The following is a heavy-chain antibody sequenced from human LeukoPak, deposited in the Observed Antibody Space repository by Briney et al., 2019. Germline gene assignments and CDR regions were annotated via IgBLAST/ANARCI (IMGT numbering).Heavy chain of an antibody. D-gene: IGHD6-19*01. J-gene: IGHJ6*02. Sequence: SETLSLTCAVYGGSFSGYYWSWIRQPPGKGLEWIGEINHSGSTNYNPSLKSRVTISVDTSKNQFSLKLSSVTAADTAVYYCARGFSSGWYPYYYYGTDVWGQGTTVTVSS. CDR3: ARGFSSGWYPYYYYGTDV. CDR1: GGSFSGYY. CDR2: INHSGST. V-gene: IGHV4-34*01.